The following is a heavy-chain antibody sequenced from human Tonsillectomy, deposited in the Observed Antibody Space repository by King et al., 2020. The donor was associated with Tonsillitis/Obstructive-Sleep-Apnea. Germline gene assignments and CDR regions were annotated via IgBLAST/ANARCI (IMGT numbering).Heavy chain of an antibody. Sequence: ITLKESGPTLVKPPQTITLTCTFSGFSVSTSGVGVGWIRQPPGKALEWLALIYWDDDKLYSPSLKSRLTITKDTSKNQVVLTMTNMDPVDTATYYCAHATTVAGLDYWGQGTLVTVSS. J-gene: IGHJ4*02. CDR1: GFSVSTSGVG. CDR3: AHATTVAGLDY. D-gene: IGHD1-1*01. CDR2: IYWDDDK. V-gene: IGHV2-5*02.